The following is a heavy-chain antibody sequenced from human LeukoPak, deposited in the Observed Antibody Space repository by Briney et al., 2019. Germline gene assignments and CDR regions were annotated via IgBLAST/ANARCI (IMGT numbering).Heavy chain of an antibody. CDR3: ARDRLPGCSGGSCYSYYYYGMDV. V-gene: IGHV3-30*04. CDR2: ISYDGSNK. CDR1: GFTFSSYA. D-gene: IGHD2-15*01. J-gene: IGHJ6*04. Sequence: GRSLRLSCAASGFTFSSYAMQWVRQAPGKGLEWVAVISYDGSNKYYADSVKGRLTISRDNSKNTLYLQMNSLRAEDTAVYYCARDRLPGCSGGSCYSYYYYGMDVWGKGTTVTVSS.